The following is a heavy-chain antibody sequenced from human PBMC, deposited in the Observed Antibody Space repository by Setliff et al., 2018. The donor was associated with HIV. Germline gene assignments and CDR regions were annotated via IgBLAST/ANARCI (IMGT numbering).Heavy chain of an antibody. CDR3: ARDQTGVAAAAFGGGSAWSDEGFDI. CDR2: IIPMYNIP. Sequence: SVKVSCKTSGGTLSNYVITWVRQAPGQGLEWMGMIIPMYNIPAYAQKFQGRVTFTADESTSTAYMELSSLSSEDTTVYYCARDQTGVAAAAFGGGSAWSDEGFDIWGQGTMVTVS. D-gene: IGHD6-13*01. V-gene: IGHV1-69*13. J-gene: IGHJ3*02. CDR1: GGTLSNYV.